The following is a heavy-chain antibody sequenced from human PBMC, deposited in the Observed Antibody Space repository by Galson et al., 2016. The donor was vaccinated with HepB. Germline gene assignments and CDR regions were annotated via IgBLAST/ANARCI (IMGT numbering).Heavy chain of an antibody. CDR1: GFTFNSYW. D-gene: IGHD2-2*01. Sequence: SLRLSCAVSGFTFNSYWMSRVRQAPGKGLEWVANINQDGSEKYYVDFVKGRFTISRDKAKNSLYLQMNSLRAEDTAVYYCAREQVPPAWESYYYPYYYGLDVWGQGTTVTVSS. CDR2: INQDGSEK. J-gene: IGHJ6*02. V-gene: IGHV3-7*03. CDR3: AREQVPPAWESYYYPYYYGLDV.